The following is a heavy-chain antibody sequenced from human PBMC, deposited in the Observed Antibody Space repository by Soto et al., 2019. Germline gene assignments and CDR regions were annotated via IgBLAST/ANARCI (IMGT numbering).Heavy chain of an antibody. D-gene: IGHD2-15*01. J-gene: IGHJ4*02. CDR2: LTRGGTT. Sequence: EVQLLESGGGLVQPGGSLRLSCVASGFSFSDYSMTWVRQAPGRGLEWVSTLTRGGTTFYADSVKGRFTISRDNSKNTLSLQMHILRTEDTALYYCAKRATTVPTPGNYFDCWGQGTLVTVSS. V-gene: IGHV3-23*01. CDR3: AKRATTVPTPGNYFDC. CDR1: GFSFSDYS.